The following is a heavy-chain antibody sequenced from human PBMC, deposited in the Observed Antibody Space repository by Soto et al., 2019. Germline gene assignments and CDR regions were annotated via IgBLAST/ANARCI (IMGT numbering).Heavy chain of an antibody. Sequence: PGGSLRLSCAASGFTFSSYAMHWVRQAPGKGLEWVAVISYDGSNKYYADSVEGRFTISRDNSKNTLYLQMNSLRAEDTAVYYCARDEGYCSGGSCYPYGMDVWGQGTTVTVSS. CDR3: ARDEGYCSGGSCYPYGMDV. D-gene: IGHD2-15*01. CDR1: GFTFSSYA. CDR2: ISYDGSNK. V-gene: IGHV3-30-3*01. J-gene: IGHJ6*02.